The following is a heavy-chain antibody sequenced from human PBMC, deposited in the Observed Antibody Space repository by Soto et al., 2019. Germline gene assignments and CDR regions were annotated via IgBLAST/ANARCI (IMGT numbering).Heavy chain of an antibody. Sequence: GGSLRLSCAASGFTFSSFWMHWVRQAPGKGLVWVSRITNDGSSTAYADSVKGRFTISRDNAKSTLYLQVTSLRAEDTAVYYCARDTLIGSTYYGLDVWGQGTTVTVSS. J-gene: IGHJ6*02. CDR1: GFTFSSFW. D-gene: IGHD2-21*01. V-gene: IGHV3-74*01. CDR3: ARDTLIGSTYYGLDV. CDR2: ITNDGSST.